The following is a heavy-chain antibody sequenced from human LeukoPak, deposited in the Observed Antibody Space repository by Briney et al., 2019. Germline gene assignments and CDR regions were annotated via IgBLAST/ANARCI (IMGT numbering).Heavy chain of an antibody. D-gene: IGHD5-24*01. Sequence: SVKVSCKASGGTFTNLAISWVRQAPGQGLEWMGRIIPTTGLANYAQKFQGRVTITADKSTSTACMELSSLRSEDTAVYYCARAPPRLDGYILYYWGQGTLVTVSS. CDR3: ARAPPRLDGYILYY. CDR1: GGTFTNLA. CDR2: IIPTTGLA. V-gene: IGHV1-69*04. J-gene: IGHJ4*02.